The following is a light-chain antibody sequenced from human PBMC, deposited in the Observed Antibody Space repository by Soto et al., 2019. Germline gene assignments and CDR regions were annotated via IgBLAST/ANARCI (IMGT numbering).Light chain of an antibody. CDR1: SSDVGGYNY. V-gene: IGLV2-14*01. CDR3: CSYAGSSTPYV. Sequence: QSVLTQPASVSGSPGQSITISCTGTSSDVGGYNYVSWYRQHPGKAPKLMVYDVSNRPSGVSNRFSGSKSGNTASLTISGLQAEDEADYYCCSYAGSSTPYVFGTGTKVTVL. J-gene: IGLJ1*01. CDR2: DVS.